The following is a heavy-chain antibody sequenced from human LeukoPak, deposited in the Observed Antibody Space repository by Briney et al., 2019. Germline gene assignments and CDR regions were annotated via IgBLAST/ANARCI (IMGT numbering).Heavy chain of an antibody. V-gene: IGHV3-74*01. J-gene: IGHJ4*02. CDR3: ASLSSIAARPSDY. D-gene: IGHD6-6*01. Sequence: GGSLRLSCAASGFTFTGYWMHWVRQAPGKGLVWVSRINSDGSSTSYADSVKGRFTISRDNAKNTLYLQMNRLRAEDTAVYYCASLSSIAARPSDYWGQGTLVTVSS. CDR2: INSDGSST. CDR1: GFTFTGYW.